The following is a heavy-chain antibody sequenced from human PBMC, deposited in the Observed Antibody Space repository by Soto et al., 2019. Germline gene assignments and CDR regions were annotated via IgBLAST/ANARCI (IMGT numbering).Heavy chain of an antibody. CDR2: INHSGST. CDR1: GGSFSGYY. Sequence: PSETLSLTCAVYGGSFSGYYWSWIRQPPGKGLEWIGEINHSGSTNYNPSLKSRVTISVDTSKNQFSLKLSFVTAADTAVYYCARGRRITMVRGVIHFDYWRQGTLVTVSS. J-gene: IGHJ4*02. D-gene: IGHD3-10*01. V-gene: IGHV4-34*01. CDR3: ARGRRITMVRGVIHFDY.